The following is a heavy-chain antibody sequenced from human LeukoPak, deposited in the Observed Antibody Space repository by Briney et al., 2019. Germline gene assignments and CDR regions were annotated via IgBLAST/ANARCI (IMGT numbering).Heavy chain of an antibody. CDR1: GFTFSSYA. J-gene: IGHJ5*02. CDR2: INSRSSFI. CDR3: ARGFSTYYDSSGYSYDWFDP. D-gene: IGHD3-22*01. V-gene: IGHV3-21*01. Sequence: GGSLRLSCAASGFTFSSYAMSWVRQAPGKGLQWVASINSRSSFIWYADSLKGRFTISRDNAKNSLFLQMNCLRAEDTAMYYCARGFSTYYDSSGYSYDWFDPWGQGIQVIVSS.